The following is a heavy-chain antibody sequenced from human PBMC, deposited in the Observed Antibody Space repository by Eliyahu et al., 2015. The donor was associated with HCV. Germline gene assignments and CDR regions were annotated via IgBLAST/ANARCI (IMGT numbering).Heavy chain of an antibody. CDR2: ISWNSGSI. CDR1: GFXFDDYA. D-gene: IGHD4-11*01. V-gene: IGHV3-9*01. J-gene: IGHJ4*02. Sequence: EVQLVESGGGLVQPGRSLRLSCAASGFXFDDYAMHWVRQAPGKGLEWVSGISWNSGSIGYADSVKGRFTISRDNAKNSLYLQMNSLRAEDTALYYCAKDGVTVTSGYFDYWGQGTLVTVSS. CDR3: AKDGVTVTSGYFDY.